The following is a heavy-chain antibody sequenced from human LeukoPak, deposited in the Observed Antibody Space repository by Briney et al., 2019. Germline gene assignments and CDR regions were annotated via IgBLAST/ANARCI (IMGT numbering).Heavy chain of an antibody. CDR2: IYFSGGT. D-gene: IGHD3-10*01. CDR3: ARQTGSGLFSLP. Sequence: PSETLSLTCTVSGDSISSSNCYWGWIRQPPGKGLEWIGSIYFSGGTYYNASLKSRVTISVDTSKNQFSLKLSSVTATDTAVYYCARQTGSGLFSLPGGQGTLVTVSS. CDR1: GDSISSSNCY. V-gene: IGHV4-39*01. J-gene: IGHJ4*02.